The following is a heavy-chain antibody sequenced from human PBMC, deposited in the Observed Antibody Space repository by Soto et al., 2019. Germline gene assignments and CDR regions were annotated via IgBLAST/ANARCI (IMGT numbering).Heavy chain of an antibody. CDR1: GGTFSSYT. V-gene: IGHV1-69*02. CDR3: ARGSAAAGQNLYYYYGMDV. CDR2: IIPILGIA. Sequence: QVQLVQSGAEVKKPGSSVKVSCKASGGTFSSYTISWVRQAPGQGLEWMGRIIPILGIANYAQKFQGRVTITAGKSTSTAYMELSSLRSEDTAVYYCARGSAAAGQNLYYYYGMDVWGQGTTVTVSS. J-gene: IGHJ6*02. D-gene: IGHD6-13*01.